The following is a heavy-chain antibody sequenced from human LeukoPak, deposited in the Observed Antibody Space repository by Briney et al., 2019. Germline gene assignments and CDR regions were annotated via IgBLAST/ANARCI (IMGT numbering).Heavy chain of an antibody. CDR1: GFTFSTYW. CDR2: IKQDGSEK. Sequence: GGSLRLSCAASGFTFSTYWMSWVRQAPGKGLEWVASIKQDGSEKYYVDSVKGRFTISRDNAKNSLSLQMNSLRAEDMAVYYCARDDWAASGFYGIDVWGRGTTVAVSS. V-gene: IGHV3-7*01. CDR3: ARDDWAASGFYGIDV. J-gene: IGHJ6*02. D-gene: IGHD2-15*01.